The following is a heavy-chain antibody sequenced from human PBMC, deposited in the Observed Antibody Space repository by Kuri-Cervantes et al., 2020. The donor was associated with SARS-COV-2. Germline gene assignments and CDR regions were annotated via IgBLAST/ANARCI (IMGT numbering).Heavy chain of an antibody. V-gene: IGHV1-69*10. J-gene: IGHJ4*02. Sequence: SVKVSCKASGGTFSSAIISWVRQAPGQGLEWMGGIMPALGMPNYAQKFRGRVTLTADTSTTTAYLELSGLKTEDTALYYCASDGVSGFLSLDFWGQGTLVTVSS. CDR3: ASDGVSGFLSLDF. CDR1: GGTFSSAI. D-gene: IGHD6-19*01. CDR2: IMPALGMP.